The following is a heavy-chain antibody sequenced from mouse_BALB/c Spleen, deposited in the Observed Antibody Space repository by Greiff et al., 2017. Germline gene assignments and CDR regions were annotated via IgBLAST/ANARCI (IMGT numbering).Heavy chain of an antibody. CDR1: GFSLTSYG. V-gene: IGHV2-9*02. J-gene: IGHJ3*01. D-gene: IGHD4-1*01. CDR2: IWAGGST. Sequence: VKVVESGPGLVAPSQSLSITCTVSGFSLTSYGVHWVRQPPGKGLEWLGVIWAGGSTNYNSALMSRLSISKDNSKSQVFLKMNSLQTDDTAMYYCAREELGHGRFAYWGQGTLVTVSA. CDR3: AREELGHGRFAY.